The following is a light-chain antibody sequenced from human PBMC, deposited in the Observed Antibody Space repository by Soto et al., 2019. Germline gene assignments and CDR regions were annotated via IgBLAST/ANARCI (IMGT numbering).Light chain of an antibody. CDR3: QYYDSFRT. Sequence: EIVLTQSPGTLSLSPGERAALSVRASQSVSSSYLAWYQQKPGQAPRLLIYDASSRATGIPDRFSGSGSGTDSTLTISRLEPEDFAVYFCQYYDSFRTFGQGTKVHIK. J-gene: IGKJ1*01. CDR1: QSVSSSY. V-gene: IGKV3-20*01. CDR2: DAS.